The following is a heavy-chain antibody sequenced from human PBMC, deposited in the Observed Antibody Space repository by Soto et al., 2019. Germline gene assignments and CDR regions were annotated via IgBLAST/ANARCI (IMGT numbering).Heavy chain of an antibody. J-gene: IGHJ5*02. Sequence: GASVKVYCRASGYTFTSYGISWVRQAPGQGLEWMGWISAYNGNTNYAQKLQVRVTMTTDTSTSTAYMELRSLRSDDTAVYYCARARSTMTEGPWFDPWGQGTLVIVSS. D-gene: IGHD3-22*01. CDR3: ARARSTMTEGPWFDP. CDR1: GYTFTSYG. V-gene: IGHV1-18*04. CDR2: ISAYNGNT.